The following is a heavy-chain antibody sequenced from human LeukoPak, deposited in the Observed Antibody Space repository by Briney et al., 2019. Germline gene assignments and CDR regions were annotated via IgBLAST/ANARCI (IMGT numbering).Heavy chain of an antibody. CDR3: ARVNSTGYGAFDI. Sequence: GGSLRLSCAASGFTFSSYGMSWVRQAPGKGLEWVSGINWNGGSTGYADSVKGRFTISRDNAKNSLYLQMNSLRAEDTALYYCARVNSTGYGAFDIWGQGTMVTVSS. D-gene: IGHD1-1*01. J-gene: IGHJ3*02. CDR1: GFTFSSYG. CDR2: INWNGGST. V-gene: IGHV3-20*04.